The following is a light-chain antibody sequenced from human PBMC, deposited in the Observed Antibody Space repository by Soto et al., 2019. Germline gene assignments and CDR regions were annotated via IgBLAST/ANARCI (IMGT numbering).Light chain of an antibody. J-gene: IGKJ1*01. CDR1: QSISSN. Sequence: EIVMTQSPATLSVSPGERATLSCRASQSISSNLAWYQQKPGQAPRLLISGASTRATGIPARFSGSGSGSEFTLTISSLQSEDFAVYYCQQYNEWPQTFGQGTKVDIK. CDR2: GAS. V-gene: IGKV3D-15*01. CDR3: QQYNEWPQT.